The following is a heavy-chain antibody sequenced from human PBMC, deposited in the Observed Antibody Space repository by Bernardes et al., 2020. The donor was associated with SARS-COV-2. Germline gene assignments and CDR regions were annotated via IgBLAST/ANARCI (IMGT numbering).Heavy chain of an antibody. CDR1: GFTFSNYW. CDR3: VRGPSGGYGRFEY. J-gene: IGHJ4*02. Sequence: GGSLRLCCAASGFTFSNYWMHWVRKAPGKGLVWVSRINSDGSSTSYADSVKGRFTISRDNAKNTLYLQMNSLTDEDTAVYYCVRGPSGGYGRFEYWGQGTLVTVSS. V-gene: IGHV3-74*01. CDR2: INSDGSST. D-gene: IGHD5-12*01.